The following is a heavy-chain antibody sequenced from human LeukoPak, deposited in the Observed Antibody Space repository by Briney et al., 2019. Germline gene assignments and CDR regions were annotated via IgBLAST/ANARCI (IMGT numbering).Heavy chain of an antibody. D-gene: IGHD1-26*01. Sequence: SETLSLTCSVSGDSIRSHYWSWIRQPPGKRPEWIGHVFFTGTTTYNPTLEGRVTISIDTSGSQFSLKLTSVTAADTAVYYCARVEWELLGAHLWGQGILLSVSS. J-gene: IGHJ4*02. CDR3: ARVEWELLGAHL. CDR1: GDSIRSHY. V-gene: IGHV4-59*11. CDR2: VFFTGTT.